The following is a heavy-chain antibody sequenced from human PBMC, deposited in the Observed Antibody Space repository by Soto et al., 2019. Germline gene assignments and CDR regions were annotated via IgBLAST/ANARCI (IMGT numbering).Heavy chain of an antibody. D-gene: IGHD3-10*01. V-gene: IGHV1-18*01. CDR1: GYTFTNYG. CDR3: ARGVGSGSYYNQYNWFDP. CDR2: INVYNGNT. J-gene: IGHJ5*02. Sequence: GASVKVSCKASGYTFTNYGISWVRQAPGQGLEWMGWINVYNGNTKYAQKIQGRVNMTTDTSTSTAYMELRSLRSDDTAVYYCARGVGSGSYYNQYNWFDPWGQGTLVTVSS.